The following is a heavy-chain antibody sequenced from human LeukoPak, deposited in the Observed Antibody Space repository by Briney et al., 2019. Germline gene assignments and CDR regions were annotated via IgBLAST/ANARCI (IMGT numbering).Heavy chain of an antibody. CDR1: GFTFTRSA. Sequence: ASVKVSCTASGFTFTRSAVQWVRQARGQRLEWIGWIVVGSGNTNYAQKFQERVTITRDMSTSTAYMELSSLRSEDTAVYYCAADLGPRHSGSREFDYWGQGTLVTVSS. D-gene: IGHD1-26*01. CDR3: AADLGPRHSGSREFDY. J-gene: IGHJ4*02. CDR2: IVVGSGNT. V-gene: IGHV1-58*01.